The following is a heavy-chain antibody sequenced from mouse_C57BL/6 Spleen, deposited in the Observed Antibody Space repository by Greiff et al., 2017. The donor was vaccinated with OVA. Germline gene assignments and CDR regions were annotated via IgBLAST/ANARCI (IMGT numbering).Heavy chain of an antibody. J-gene: IGHJ3*01. CDR1: GFTFSSYG. D-gene: IGHD1-1*01. V-gene: IGHV5-6*01. CDR2: ISSGGSYT. CDR3: ARHGDYGSRAWFAY. Sequence: EVKLVESGGDLVKPGGSLKLSCAASGFTFSSYGMSWVRQTPDKRLEWVATISSGGSYTYYPDSVKGRFTISRDNAKNTLYLQMSSLKSEDTAMYYCARHGDYGSRAWFAYWGQGTLVTVSA.